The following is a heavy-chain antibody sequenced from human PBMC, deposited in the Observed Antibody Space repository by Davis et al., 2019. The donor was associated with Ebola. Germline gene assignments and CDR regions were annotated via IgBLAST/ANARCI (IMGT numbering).Heavy chain of an antibody. CDR2: INSDGSSP. CDR1: GFTFSRYW. CDR3: ARDWSLYYYYGMDV. D-gene: IGHD2-8*02. Sequence: PGGSLRLSCAASGFTFSRYWMHWVRQAPGKGLVWVSLINSDGSSPTYADSVKGQFTISRDNAKNTLYLQMHSLRAEDTAVYYCARDWSLYYYYGMDVWGQGTTVTVS. J-gene: IGHJ6*02. V-gene: IGHV3-74*01.